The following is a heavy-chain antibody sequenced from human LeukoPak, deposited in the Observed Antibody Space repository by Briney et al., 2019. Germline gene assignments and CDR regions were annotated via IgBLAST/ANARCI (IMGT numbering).Heavy chain of an antibody. CDR3: ARVHTGRFLEWSKYYFDY. CDR1: GGSFSGYY. J-gene: IGHJ4*02. D-gene: IGHD3-3*01. V-gene: IGHV4-34*01. CDR2: INHSGST. Sequence: SETLSLTCAVYGGSFSGYYWSWIRQPPGKGLEWIGEINHSGSTNYNPSLKSRVTISVDTSKNQFSLKLSSVTAADTAVYYCARVHTGRFLEWSKYYFDYWGQGTLVTVSS.